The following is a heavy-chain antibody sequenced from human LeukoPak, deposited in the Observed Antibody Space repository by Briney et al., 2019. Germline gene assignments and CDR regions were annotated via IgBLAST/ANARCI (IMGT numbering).Heavy chain of an antibody. CDR1: GFTFSSYG. J-gene: IGHJ6*04. CDR3: AKADYGDYPYYYYGMDV. V-gene: IGHV3-30*18. Sequence: PGGSLRLSCAASGFTFSSYGMHWVRQAPGKGLEWVAVISYDGSNKYYADSVKGRFTISRDNSKNTLYLQMNSLRAEDTAAYYCAKADYGDYPYYYYGMDVWGKGTTVTVSS. CDR2: ISYDGSNK. D-gene: IGHD4-17*01.